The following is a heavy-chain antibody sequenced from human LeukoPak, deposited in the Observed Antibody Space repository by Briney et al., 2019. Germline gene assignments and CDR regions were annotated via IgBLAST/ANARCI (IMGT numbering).Heavy chain of an antibody. CDR1: GFTFSSYG. CDR2: IRYDGSNK. D-gene: IGHD6-19*01. J-gene: IGHJ4*02. V-gene: IGHV3-30*02. CDR3: AKDFDSSGWYVAFDY. Sequence: GGSLRLSCAASGFTFSSYGMHWVRQAPGKGLEWVAFIRYDGSNKYYVDSVKGRFTISRDNSKNTLYLQMNSLRAEDTAVYYCAKDFDSSGWYVAFDYWGQGTLVTVSS.